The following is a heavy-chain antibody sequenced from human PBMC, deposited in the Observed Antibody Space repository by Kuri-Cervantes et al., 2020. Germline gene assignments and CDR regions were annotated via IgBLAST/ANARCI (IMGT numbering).Heavy chain of an antibody. D-gene: IGHD3-16*02. J-gene: IGHJ4*02. CDR2: MNPNSGNT. CDR1: GGTFSSYA. Sequence: ASVKVSCKASGGTFSSYAISWVRQAPGQGLEWMGWMNPNSGNTGYAQKFQGRVTMTRNTSISTAYMELSSLRSEDTAVYYCARGRGMFTFGGVIVNFDYWGQGTLVTVSS. CDR3: ARGRGMFTFGGVIVNFDY. V-gene: IGHV1-8*02.